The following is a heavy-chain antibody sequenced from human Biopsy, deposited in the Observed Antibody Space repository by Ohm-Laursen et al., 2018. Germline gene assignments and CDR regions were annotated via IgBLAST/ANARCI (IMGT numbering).Heavy chain of an antibody. CDR2: LTWNSGTI. CDR3: VRSLRNYDFLDS. CDR1: GFNFDDYA. J-gene: IGHJ4*02. Sequence: SLRLSCSASGFNFDDYAMHWIRQGPGKGLEWVAGLTWNSGTIAYAGSVRGRFTVSRDNAKNSLYLQMNNLTSEDTALYYCVRSLRNYDFLDSWGQGTLVSVSS. D-gene: IGHD3-16*01. V-gene: IGHV3-9*01.